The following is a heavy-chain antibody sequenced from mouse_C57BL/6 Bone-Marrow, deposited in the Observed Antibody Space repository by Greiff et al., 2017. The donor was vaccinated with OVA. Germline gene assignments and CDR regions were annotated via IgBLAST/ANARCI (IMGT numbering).Heavy chain of an antibody. J-gene: IGHJ2*01. CDR2: IYPGDGDT. V-gene: IGHV1-82*01. CDR1: GYAFSSSW. Sequence: QVQLQQSGPELVKPGASVKISCKASGYAFSSSWMNWVKQRPGKGLEGIGRIYPGDGDTNYNGKFKGKATLTADKSSSTAYMQLSSLTSEDSAVYFCAREGGYYSFDYWGQGTTLTVSS. CDR3: AREGGYYSFDY. D-gene: IGHD2-3*01.